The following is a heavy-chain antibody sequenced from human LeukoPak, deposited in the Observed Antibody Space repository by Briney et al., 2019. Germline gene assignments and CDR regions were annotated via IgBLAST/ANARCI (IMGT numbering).Heavy chain of an antibody. CDR1: GGSISSGGYY. Sequence: SETLSLTCTVSGGSISSGGYYWSWIRQHPGKGLEWIGYIYYSGSTYYNPSLKSRVTISVDTSKNQFSLKLSSVTAADTAVYYCARVRDDDYYGSGSYYNGHYYFDYWGQGTLVTVSS. V-gene: IGHV4-31*03. D-gene: IGHD3-10*01. CDR2: IYYSGST. CDR3: ARVRDDDYYGSGSYYNGHYYFDY. J-gene: IGHJ4*02.